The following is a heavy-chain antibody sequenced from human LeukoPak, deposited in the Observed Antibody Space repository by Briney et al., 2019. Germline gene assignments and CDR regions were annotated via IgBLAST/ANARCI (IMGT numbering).Heavy chain of an antibody. J-gene: IGHJ4*02. CDR3: ARRGRIAARSDNLYYFDY. CDR2: IYYSGST. CDR1: GGSISSSSYY. Sequence: SETLSLTCTVSGGSISSSSYYWGWIRQPPGKGLEWIGSIYYSGSTYYNPSLKSRVTISVDTSKNQFSLKLSSVTAADTAVYYCARRGRIAARSDNLYYFDYWGQGTLVTVSS. D-gene: IGHD6-6*01. V-gene: IGHV4-39*01.